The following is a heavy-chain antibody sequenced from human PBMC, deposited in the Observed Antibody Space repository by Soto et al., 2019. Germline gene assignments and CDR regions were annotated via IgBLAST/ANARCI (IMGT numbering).Heavy chain of an antibody. CDR3: TMDIFDY. V-gene: IGHV3-30-3*01. CDR2: ISYDGSNK. D-gene: IGHD3-10*01. CDR1: GFTFSSYA. Sequence: PGGSLRLSCAASGFTFSSYAMHWVRQAPGKGLEWVAVISYDGSNKYYADSVKGRFTISRDNSKNTLYLQMSSLRAEDTAVYYCTMDIFDYWGQGTLVTVSS. J-gene: IGHJ4*02.